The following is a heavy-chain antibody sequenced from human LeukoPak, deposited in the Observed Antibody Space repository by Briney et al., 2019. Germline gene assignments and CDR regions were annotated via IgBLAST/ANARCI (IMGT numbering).Heavy chain of an antibody. V-gene: IGHV3-30*04. CDR1: GFTFSNYP. CDR2: ISYDGTED. J-gene: IGHJ4*02. D-gene: IGHD2-21*01. Sequence: PRGSLRLSCAGSGFTFSNYPIRWVRQPPGQGLEWVTVISYDGTEDYYADSVKGHFTISRDNSKNTVFLEMHSLRLEDTAVYYCTRTEDCGGGTCFDLWGQGSLVTVS. CDR3: TRTEDCGGGTCFDL.